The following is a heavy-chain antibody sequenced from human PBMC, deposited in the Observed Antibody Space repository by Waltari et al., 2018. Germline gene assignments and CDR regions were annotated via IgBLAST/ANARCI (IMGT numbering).Heavy chain of an antibody. CDR3: ALDTGALWMDV. D-gene: IGHD2-21*01. Sequence: QVQLVQSGPEVKKPGASVKISCKTSDYTLTSSYIHWVRQAPGQGLEWMGIINPSGGSTIYAQKFQGRVTMTRDTSTSTVYMELSSLRSDDTAVYYCALDTGALWMDVWGQGTTVTVSS. J-gene: IGHJ6*02. V-gene: IGHV1-46*01. CDR1: DYTLTSSY. CDR2: INPSGGST.